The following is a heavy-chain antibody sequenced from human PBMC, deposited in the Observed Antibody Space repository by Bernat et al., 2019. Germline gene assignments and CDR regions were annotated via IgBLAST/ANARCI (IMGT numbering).Heavy chain of an antibody. CDR2: ISSSSSYI. V-gene: IGHV3-21*01. D-gene: IGHD6-19*01. CDR3: ARDFHRGWYVSDYYYGMDV. J-gene: IGHJ6*02. Sequence: EVQLVESGGGLVKPGGSLRLSCAASGFTFSSYSMYWVRQAPGKGLEWVSSISSSSSYIYYADSVKGRFTISRDNAKNSLYLQMNSLRAEDTAVYYCARDFHRGWYVSDYYYGMDVWGQGTTVTVSS. CDR1: GFTFSSYS.